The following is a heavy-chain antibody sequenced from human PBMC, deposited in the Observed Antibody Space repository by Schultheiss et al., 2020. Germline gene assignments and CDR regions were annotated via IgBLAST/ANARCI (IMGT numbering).Heavy chain of an antibody. J-gene: IGHJ4*02. CDR1: GGSFSGYY. V-gene: IGHV4-59*10. D-gene: IGHD6-13*01. CDR3: ARHVSGAAAGDY. CDR2: IYTSGST. Sequence: SETLSLTCAVYGGSFSGYYWSWIRQPAGKGLEWIGRIYTSGSTNYNPSLKSRVTISVDTSKNQFSLKLSSVTAADTAVYYCARHVSGAAAGDYWGQGTLVTVSS.